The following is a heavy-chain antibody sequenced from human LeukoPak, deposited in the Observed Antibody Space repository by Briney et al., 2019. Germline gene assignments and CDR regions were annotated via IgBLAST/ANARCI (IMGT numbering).Heavy chain of an antibody. CDR3: ARGQGTVTTH. Sequence: SETLSLTCTVSGGSISNYYWSWLRQPPGKGLEWIGYIYYSGSTNYNPSLKSRVTISLDTSKNQFSLKLSSVTAADTAVYYCARGQGTVTTHWGQGTLVTVSS. CDR2: IYYSGST. CDR1: GGSISNYY. V-gene: IGHV4-59*12. D-gene: IGHD4-17*01. J-gene: IGHJ4*02.